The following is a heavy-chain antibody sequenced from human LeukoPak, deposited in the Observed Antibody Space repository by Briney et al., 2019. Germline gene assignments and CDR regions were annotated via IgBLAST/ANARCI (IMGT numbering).Heavy chain of an antibody. Sequence: GGSLRLSCAASEFTVSSNYMSWVRQAPGKGLEWVSVIYSGAGTYYADSVKGRFTISRDNSKNALYLQMNSLRAEDTAVYYCARASPPGTDFWSGYYIYYFDYWGQGTLVTVSS. CDR1: EFTVSSNY. CDR3: ARASPPGTDFWSGYYIYYFDY. D-gene: IGHD3-3*01. CDR2: IYSGAGT. V-gene: IGHV3-53*01. J-gene: IGHJ4*02.